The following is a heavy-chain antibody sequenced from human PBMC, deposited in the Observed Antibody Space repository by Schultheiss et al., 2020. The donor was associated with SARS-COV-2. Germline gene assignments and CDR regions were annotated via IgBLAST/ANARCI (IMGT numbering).Heavy chain of an antibody. Sequence: SETLSLTCAVYGGSFSGYYWSWIRQPPGKGLEWIGEINHSGSTNYNPSLKSRVTISVDTSKNQFSLKLSSVTAADTAVYYCARHYTAMAFFDYWGQGTLVTVSS. CDR1: GGSFSGYY. J-gene: IGHJ4*02. V-gene: IGHV4-34*01. CDR2: INHSGST. CDR3: ARHYTAMAFFDY. D-gene: IGHD5-18*01.